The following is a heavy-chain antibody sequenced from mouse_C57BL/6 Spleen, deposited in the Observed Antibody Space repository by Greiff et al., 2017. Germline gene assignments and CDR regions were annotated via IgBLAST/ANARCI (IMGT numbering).Heavy chain of an antibody. Sequence: QVQLQQPGAELVKPGASVKLSCKASGYTFTSYWMHWVKQRPGRGLEWIGRIDPNSGGTKYNEKFKSKATLTVDKPSSTAYMQLSSLTSEDSAVXYCARNSLMTTVVAGDAMDYWGQGTSVTVSS. CDR2: IDPNSGGT. CDR3: ARNSLMTTVVAGDAMDY. V-gene: IGHV1-72*01. D-gene: IGHD1-1*01. CDR1: GYTFTSYW. J-gene: IGHJ4*01.